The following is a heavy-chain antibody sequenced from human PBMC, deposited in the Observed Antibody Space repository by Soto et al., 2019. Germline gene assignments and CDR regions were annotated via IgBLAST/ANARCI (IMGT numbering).Heavy chain of an antibody. Sequence: ASVKVSCKASGYTFTIYGSSWVRQAPGQGIEWMGWISAYNGNTNYAQKLQGRVTMTTDTSTSTAYMELRSLRSDDTAVYYCARDRAGYSSSWYSDGHRDFDYWGQGTLVTVSS. J-gene: IGHJ4*02. D-gene: IGHD6-13*01. CDR1: GYTFTIYG. CDR3: ARDRAGYSSSWYSDGHRDFDY. V-gene: IGHV1-18*01. CDR2: ISAYNGNT.